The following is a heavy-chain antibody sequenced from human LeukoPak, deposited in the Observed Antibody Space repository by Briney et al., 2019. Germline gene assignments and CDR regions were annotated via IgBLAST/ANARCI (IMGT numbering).Heavy chain of an antibody. D-gene: IGHD2-15*01. J-gene: IGHJ5*02. Sequence: GGSLRLSCAASGFTFSSYAMSWVRQAPVKELEWVSAISGSGGSTYYADSVKGRFTISRDNSKNTLYLQMNSLRAEDTAVCYCANYCRYCPFDPWGQGTLVTVSS. V-gene: IGHV3-23*01. CDR2: ISGSGGST. CDR1: GFTFSSYA. CDR3: ANYCRYCPFDP.